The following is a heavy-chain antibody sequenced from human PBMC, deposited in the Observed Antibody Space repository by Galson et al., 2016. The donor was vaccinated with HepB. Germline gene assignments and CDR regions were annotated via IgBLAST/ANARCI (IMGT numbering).Heavy chain of an antibody. Sequence: SVKVSCKASGYSFTNYYMHWVRQAPGQGLEWMGIINPTGGSTTYAQKFQGRVTMTMDASTTTVYMELSSLRSEDTAVYYCARAIRDSIGQYYFDNWGQGTLVTVSS. CDR1: GYSFTNYY. V-gene: IGHV1-46*01. J-gene: IGHJ4*02. CDR3: ARAIRDSIGQYYFDN. D-gene: IGHD6-19*01. CDR2: INPTGGST.